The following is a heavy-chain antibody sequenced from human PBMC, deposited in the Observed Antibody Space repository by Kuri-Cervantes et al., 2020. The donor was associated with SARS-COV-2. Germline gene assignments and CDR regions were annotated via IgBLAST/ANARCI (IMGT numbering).Heavy chain of an antibody. CDR3: ARNAVAGTYYYYMDV. Sequence: GGSLRLSCAASGFTFSSYGMHWVRQAPGKGLEWVAVISYDGSNKYYADSAKGRFTISRDNSKNTLYLQMNSLRAEDTAVYYCARNAVAGTYYYYMDVWGKGTTVTVSS. CDR1: GFTFSSYG. J-gene: IGHJ6*03. CDR2: ISYDGSNK. V-gene: IGHV3-30*03. D-gene: IGHD6-19*01.